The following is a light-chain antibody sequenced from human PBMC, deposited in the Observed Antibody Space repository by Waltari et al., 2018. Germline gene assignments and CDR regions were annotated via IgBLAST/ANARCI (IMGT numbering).Light chain of an antibody. CDR3: LHRSNWPT. J-gene: IGKJ1*01. V-gene: IGKV3D-20*02. Sequence: EIVLKQSPDNLSLSPGERATLSCRASQSVSSSLAWYQQKPGQAHRLLIYGASSRANGILDRFSASVSGTDFTLTISSLKPEDVGVYYCLHRSNWPTFGQGTKVEIK. CDR2: GAS. CDR1: QSVSSS.